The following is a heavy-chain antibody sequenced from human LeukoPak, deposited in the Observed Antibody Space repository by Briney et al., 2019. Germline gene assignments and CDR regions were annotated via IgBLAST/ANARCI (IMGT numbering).Heavy chain of an antibody. J-gene: IGHJ6*03. Sequence: GGSLRLSCAASGFTFSSYSMNWVRQAPGKGLEWVSSISSSSSYIYYADSVKGRFTISRDNAKNSLYLQMNSLRAEDTAVYYCARLVRYFDWLPTYYYYYMDVWGKGTTVTVSS. V-gene: IGHV3-21*01. CDR2: ISSSSSYI. CDR3: ARLVRYFDWLPTYYYYYMDV. CDR1: GFTFSSYS. D-gene: IGHD3-9*01.